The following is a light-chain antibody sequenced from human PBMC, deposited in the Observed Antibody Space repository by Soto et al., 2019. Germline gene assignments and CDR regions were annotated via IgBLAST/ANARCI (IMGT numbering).Light chain of an antibody. CDR1: QSLLYTNGNDF. CDR2: MGS. CDR3: MQAIVTSLRT. Sequence: IVMTQSPLSLPVTPGEPASISCRSSQSLLYTNGNDFLDWYLHKPGRSPQLLIYMGSIRASGVPDRFSGSGSGTNFTLKISRVEAEDAGVYYCMQAIVTSLRTFGQGTKVEIK. V-gene: IGKV2-28*01. J-gene: IGKJ1*01.